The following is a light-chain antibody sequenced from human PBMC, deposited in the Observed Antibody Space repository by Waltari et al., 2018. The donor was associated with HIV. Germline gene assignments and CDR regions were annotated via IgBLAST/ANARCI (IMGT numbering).Light chain of an antibody. CDR1: QRVTSD. V-gene: IGKV3D-15*01. CDR3: QHYSNWRS. J-gene: IGKJ1*01. Sequence: DIVMTQSPGTLSVSPGERVTLSCRASQRVTSDLAWYQLKPGQAPRLIMYNVSSRTTDIPARFSGSGSGTEFTLTIGCLQPEDFAIYYCQHYSNWRSFGQGTKLEIK. CDR2: NVS.